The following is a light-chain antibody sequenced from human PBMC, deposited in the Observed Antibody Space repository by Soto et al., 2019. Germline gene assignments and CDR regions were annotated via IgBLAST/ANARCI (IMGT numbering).Light chain of an antibody. Sequence: QAVVTQEPSLTVSPGGTVTLTCGSSTGAVTSGLYPYWFQQKPGQATRTLIYDTSNRHSWTPARFSGSLLGGKAALTLSGAQPEDEAEYYCLLSYSGARVFGGGTKVTVL. V-gene: IGLV7-46*01. CDR1: TGAVTSGLY. CDR2: DTS. J-gene: IGLJ2*01. CDR3: LLSYSGARV.